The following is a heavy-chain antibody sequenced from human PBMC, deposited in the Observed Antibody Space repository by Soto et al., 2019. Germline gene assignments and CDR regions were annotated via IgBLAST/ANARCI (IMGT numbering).Heavy chain of an antibody. CDR2: XNXXGXT. V-gene: IGHV4-34*01. CDR3: ASIAILGVVTIMEL. CDR1: GGTFSGYY. D-gene: IGHD3-3*01. Sequence: SETLCLTYAVDGGTFSGYYWGWIRKPQGKGLEXSGXXNXXGXTXXXPXXXSRVTISVGTSKNQFSLKLTSVTAADTAVYYCASIAILGVVTIMELWGQGT. J-gene: IGHJ4*02.